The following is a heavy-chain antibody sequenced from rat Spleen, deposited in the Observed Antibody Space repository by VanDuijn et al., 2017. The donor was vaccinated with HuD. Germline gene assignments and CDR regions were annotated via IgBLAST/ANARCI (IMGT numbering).Heavy chain of an antibody. CDR2: ISYDGSST. J-gene: IGHJ1*01. CDR3: ARHLYGGYSEPYWYFDF. Sequence: EVQLVESGGGLVQPGRSLKLSCVASGFTFNTYWMTWIRQAPTKGLEWVATISYDGSSTYYRDSVKGRFTISRDNAKSTLYLQMDSLRSEDTATYYCARHLYGGYSEPYWYFDFWGPGTMVTVSS. V-gene: IGHV5-29*01. D-gene: IGHD1-11*01. CDR1: GFTFNTYW.